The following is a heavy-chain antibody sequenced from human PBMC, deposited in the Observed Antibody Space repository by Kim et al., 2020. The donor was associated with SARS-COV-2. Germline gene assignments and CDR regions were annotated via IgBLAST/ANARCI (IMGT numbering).Heavy chain of an antibody. CDR3: ARAGDDFWSGYLNWFDP. Sequence: LTSRVTISVDTSKNQFSLKLSSVTAADTAVYYCARAGDDFWSGYLNWFDPWGQGTLVTVSS. V-gene: IGHV4-31*02. D-gene: IGHD3-3*01. J-gene: IGHJ5*02.